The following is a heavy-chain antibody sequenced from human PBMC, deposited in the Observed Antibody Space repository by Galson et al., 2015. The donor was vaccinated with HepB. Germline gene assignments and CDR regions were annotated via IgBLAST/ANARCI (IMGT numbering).Heavy chain of an antibody. D-gene: IGHD5-12*01. CDR1: GYIFTSHG. CDR3: ARGTTTILDY. J-gene: IGHJ4*02. Sequence: SVKVSCKASGYIFTSHGITWVRQALGQGLEWMGWISTYNGYTNYAHKLQDRVIMSTDTSTSTAYMELRTLRSDDTAIYYCARGTTTILDYWGQGTLVTVSS. V-gene: IGHV1-18*01. CDR2: ISTYNGYT.